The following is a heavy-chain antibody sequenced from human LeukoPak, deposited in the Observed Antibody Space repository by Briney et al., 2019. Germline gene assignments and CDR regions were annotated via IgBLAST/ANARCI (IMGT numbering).Heavy chain of an antibody. D-gene: IGHD6-6*01. CDR3: APVTYSSSDFDY. V-gene: IGHV3-23*01. J-gene: IGHJ4*02. Sequence: GGSLRLSCAASGFTFSSYAMSWVRQAPGKGLEWVSAISGSGGSTYYADSVEGRFTISRDNSKNTLYLQMSSLRAEDTAVYYCAPVTYSSSDFDYWGQGILVTVSS. CDR1: GFTFSSYA. CDR2: ISGSGGST.